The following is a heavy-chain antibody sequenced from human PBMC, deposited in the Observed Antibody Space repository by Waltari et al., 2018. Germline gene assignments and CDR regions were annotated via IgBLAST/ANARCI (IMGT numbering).Heavy chain of an antibody. V-gene: IGHV1-18*01. CDR1: GYTFTSYG. Sequence: QVQLVQSGAEVKKPGASVKVSCKASGYTFTSYGISWVRQAPGQGLEWMGWISAYNGNTNDAQKLQGRVTMTTDTSTSTAYMELRSLRSDDTAVYYCASTYDFWSGYPNWFDPWGQGTLVTVSS. CDR2: ISAYNGNT. J-gene: IGHJ5*02. D-gene: IGHD3-3*01. CDR3: ASTYDFWSGYPNWFDP.